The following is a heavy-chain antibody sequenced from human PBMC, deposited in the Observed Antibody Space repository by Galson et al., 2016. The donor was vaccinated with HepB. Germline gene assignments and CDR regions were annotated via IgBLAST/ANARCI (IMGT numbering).Heavy chain of an antibody. J-gene: IGHJ4*02. CDR3: VRDHRYSLDY. Sequence: SLRLSCAASGFSFSSYSMNWVRQAPGKGLEWVSYIRGASEYTFYADSVKGRFTISRDNAKNSLFLQMNSLRVEDTAIYYCVRDHRYSLDYWGQGTLVTASS. D-gene: IGHD2-15*01. CDR2: IRGASEYT. CDR1: GFSFSSYS. V-gene: IGHV3-21*06.